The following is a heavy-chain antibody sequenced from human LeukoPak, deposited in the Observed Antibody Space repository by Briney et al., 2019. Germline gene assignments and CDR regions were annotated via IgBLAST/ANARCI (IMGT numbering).Heavy chain of an antibody. CDR1: GGSFSDYF. CDR2: INHSGRT. J-gene: IGHJ6*02. Sequence: SETLSLTCAVYGGSFSDYFWGWIRQPPGKGLEWIGEINHSGRTYYNPSLKSRVAISVDTSKNQFSLNLSSVTAADTAVYCCARDVVVVPAAIHYGMDVWGQGTTVTVSS. D-gene: IGHD2-2*01. V-gene: IGHV4-34*01. CDR3: ARDVVVVPAAIHYGMDV.